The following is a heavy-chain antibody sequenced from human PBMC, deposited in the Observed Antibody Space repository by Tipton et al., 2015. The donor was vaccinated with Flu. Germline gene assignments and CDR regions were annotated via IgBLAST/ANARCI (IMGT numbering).Heavy chain of an antibody. CDR3: AKVIPEIVAGLDY. J-gene: IGHJ4*02. V-gene: IGHV3-23*01. Sequence: SLRLSCAAPGFIFSRYAMSWVRQAPGKGLEWVSNIRGSAGRGAGTYYADSVKGRFSISRDNSKNTLYLQMNSLRAEDTAIYYCAKVIPEIVAGLDYWGQGTLVTVSS. CDR2: IRGSAGRGAGT. CDR1: GFIFSRYA. D-gene: IGHD6-19*01.